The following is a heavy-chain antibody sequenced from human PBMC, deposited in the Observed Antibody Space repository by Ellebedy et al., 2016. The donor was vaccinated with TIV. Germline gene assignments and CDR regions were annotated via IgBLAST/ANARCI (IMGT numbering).Heavy chain of an antibody. CDR2: IYYSGNT. CDR3: ARNPPTYIWVDS. CDR1: GGSISRSSYY. J-gene: IGHJ5*01. Sequence: PSETLSLTCTVSGGSISRSSYYWVWIRQPPGKGLEWIGNIYYSGNTDYNPSLKSRVTISVDTSKNQFSLKLRSVTAADTAVYYCARNPPTYIWVDSWGQGTLVTVSS. V-gene: IGHV4-39*01.